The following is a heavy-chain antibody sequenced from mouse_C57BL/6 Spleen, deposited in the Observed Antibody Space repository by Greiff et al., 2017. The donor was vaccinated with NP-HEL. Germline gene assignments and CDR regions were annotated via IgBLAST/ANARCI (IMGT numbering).Heavy chain of an antibody. CDR1: GFSFNTYA. CDR2: IRSESNYYAS. J-gene: IGHJ4*01. V-gene: IGHV10-1*01. D-gene: IGHD2-4*01. CDR3: VRHDGLRLYAMDY. Sequence: EVKVVESGGGLVQPKGSLKLSCAASGFSFNTYAMNWVRQAPGKGLEWVARIRSESNYYASYYDVSVKDRFTIYSNESESMLYRKMNNVKTEDTAMYDCVRHDGLRLYAMDYWGQGTSVTVSS.